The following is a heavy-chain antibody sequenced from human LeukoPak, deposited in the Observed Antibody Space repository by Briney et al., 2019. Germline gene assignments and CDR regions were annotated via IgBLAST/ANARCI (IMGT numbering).Heavy chain of an antibody. CDR3: AKAGPYYFDS. CDR1: GFTFSNYG. J-gene: IGHJ4*02. CDR2: LGSGAGK. V-gene: IGHV3-23*01. Sequence: GGSLRLSCAASGFTFSNYGMTWVRQAPGKGLESVSRLGSGAGKFYADSVTGRFTISRDTSKNTLYLQMDSLRAEDTAVYYCAKAGPYYFDSWGQGTLVTVSS.